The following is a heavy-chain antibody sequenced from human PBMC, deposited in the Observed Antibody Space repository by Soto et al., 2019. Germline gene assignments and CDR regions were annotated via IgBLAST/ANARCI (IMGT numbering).Heavy chain of an antibody. V-gene: IGHV3-30*18. CDR1: GFTFSSYG. CDR3: AKKNNPGGAMSGPFDH. Sequence: QVQLVESGGGVVQPGRSLRVSCAASGFTFSSYGIHWVRQAPGKGLEWVAVISYDGSKKYYGDSVKGRFTISRDNSKKTVDLEMSSLGPEDTAFYYCAKKNNPGGAMSGPFDHWGQGALVTVSP. CDR2: ISYDGSKK. D-gene: IGHD1-26*01. J-gene: IGHJ4*02.